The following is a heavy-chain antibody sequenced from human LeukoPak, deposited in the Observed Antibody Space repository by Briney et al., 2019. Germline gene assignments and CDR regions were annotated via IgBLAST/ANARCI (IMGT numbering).Heavy chain of an antibody. J-gene: IGHJ4*02. Sequence: RASVKVSCKASGYTFIGYYIYWVRQAPGQGLEWMGWINCNSGGADYAQKFQGRVTMTRDTSISTAYMELSRLRSDDTAVYYCARFQNLAAAGTGGFDYWGQGTLVTVSS. CDR2: INCNSGGA. CDR1: GYTFIGYY. CDR3: ARFQNLAAAGTGGFDY. V-gene: IGHV1-2*02. D-gene: IGHD6-13*01.